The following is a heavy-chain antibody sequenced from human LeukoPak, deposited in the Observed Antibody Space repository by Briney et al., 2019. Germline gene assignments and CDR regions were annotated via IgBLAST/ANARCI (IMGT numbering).Heavy chain of an antibody. D-gene: IGHD6-13*01. CDR3: ARGSSSWYMLNAFDI. CDR2: IYTSGST. Sequence: PSETLSLTCTVSGGSISSYYWSWIRQPAGKGLEWVALIYTSGSTNYNPSLKSRVTMSVDTSKNQFSLKLSSVTAADTAVYYCARGSSSWYMLNAFDIWGQGTMVTVSS. CDR1: GGSISSYY. J-gene: IGHJ3*02. V-gene: IGHV4-4*07.